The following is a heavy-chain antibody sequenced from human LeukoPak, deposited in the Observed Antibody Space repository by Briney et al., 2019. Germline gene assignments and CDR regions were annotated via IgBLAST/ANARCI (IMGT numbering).Heavy chain of an antibody. J-gene: IGHJ4*02. Sequence: PGGPLRLSCAASGFTFSSYAMHWVRQAPGKGLEWVSYISSSGNTKYYADSVKGRCTISRDNAKNSLYLQMNSLRAEDTAVYYCARDRRVDSWGQGTLVTVSS. V-gene: IGHV3-48*03. CDR2: ISSSGNTK. CDR3: ARDRRVDS. CDR1: GFTFSSYA.